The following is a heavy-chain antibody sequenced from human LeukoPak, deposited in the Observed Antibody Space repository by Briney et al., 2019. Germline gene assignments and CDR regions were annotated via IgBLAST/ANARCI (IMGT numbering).Heavy chain of an antibody. J-gene: IGHJ5*02. V-gene: IGHV1-2*06. CDR3: ARDRFSGYYSYTPSNWFDP. D-gene: IGHD3-22*01. Sequence: ASVKVSCKASGYTFTGYYMHWVRQAPGQGLEWMGRINPNSGGTNYAQKFQGRVTMTRDTSISTAYMELSRLRSDDTAVYYCARDRFSGYYSYTPSNWFDPWGQGTLVTVSS. CDR2: INPNSGGT. CDR1: GYTFTGYY.